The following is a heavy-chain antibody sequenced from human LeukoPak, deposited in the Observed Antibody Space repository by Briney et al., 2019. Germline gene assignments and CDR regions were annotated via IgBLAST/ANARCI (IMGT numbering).Heavy chain of an antibody. V-gene: IGHV3-30*02. D-gene: IGHD1-1*01. Sequence: GGSLRLSCVGSGFTFSSYGMHWVRQAPGKGLGWVAFMRNDGSHKNYADSVKGRFTISRDNSKNTLYLQMNSLGADDTAVYYCAKSGSKPFDYWGRGTLVTVSS. CDR3: AKSGSKPFDY. CDR1: GFTFSSYG. J-gene: IGHJ4*02. CDR2: MRNDGSHK.